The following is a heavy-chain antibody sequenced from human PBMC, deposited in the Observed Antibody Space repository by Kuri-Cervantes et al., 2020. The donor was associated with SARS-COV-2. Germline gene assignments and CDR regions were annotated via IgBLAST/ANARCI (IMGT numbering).Heavy chain of an antibody. J-gene: IGHJ4*02. V-gene: IGHV4-59*04. CDR2: FYSGRT. Sequence: GSLRLSCAASGFTFSSYSMNWVRQAPGKGLEWIGTFYSGRTYYNPSFTSRVTISVDTSKNQFSLTMSSVTATDTAVYYCARPALGTNGNFDYWGQGMRVTVSS. CDR1: GFTFSSYSMN. D-gene: IGHD7-27*01. CDR3: ARPALGTNGNFDY.